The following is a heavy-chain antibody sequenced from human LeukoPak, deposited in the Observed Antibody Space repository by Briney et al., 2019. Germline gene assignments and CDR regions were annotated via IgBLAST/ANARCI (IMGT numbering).Heavy chain of an antibody. D-gene: IGHD3-22*01. CDR3: ARSGRETDYYDSSGYLPLGY. CDR2: MNPNSGNT. CDR1: GYTFTSYD. Sequence: ASVKVSCKASGYTFTSYDINWVRQATGQGLEWMGWMNPNSGNTGYAQKFQGRVTMTRDTSTSTVYMELSSLRSEDTAVYYCARSGRETDYYDSSGYLPLGYWGQGTLVTVSS. J-gene: IGHJ4*02. V-gene: IGHV1-8*01.